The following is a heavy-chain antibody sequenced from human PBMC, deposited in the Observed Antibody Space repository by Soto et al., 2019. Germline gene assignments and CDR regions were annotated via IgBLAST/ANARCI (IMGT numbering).Heavy chain of an antibody. D-gene: IGHD3-16*01. Sequence: SETLSLTCTVSGGSISSYYWSWIRQPPGKGLEWIGYIYYSGSTNYNPSLKSRVTISVDTSKNQFSLYLQMNSLRAEDTAVYYCAKTPGVITVITSFDHWGQGTPVTVSS. CDR1: GGSISSYY. J-gene: IGHJ4*02. CDR3: AKTPGVITVITSFDH. CDR2: IYYSGST. V-gene: IGHV4-59*12.